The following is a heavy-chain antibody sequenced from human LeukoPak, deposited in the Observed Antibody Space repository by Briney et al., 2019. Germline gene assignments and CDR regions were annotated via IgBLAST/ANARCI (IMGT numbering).Heavy chain of an antibody. Sequence: SLRLSCAASGFTFDDYAMHWVRQAPGKGLEWVSGISWNSGSIGYADSVKGRFTISRDNAKNSLYLQMNSLRAEDTALYYCAKGAGYEPTDAFDIWGQGTMVTVSS. V-gene: IGHV3-9*01. CDR1: GFTFDDYA. CDR3: AKGAGYEPTDAFDI. J-gene: IGHJ3*02. D-gene: IGHD1-1*01. CDR2: ISWNSGSI.